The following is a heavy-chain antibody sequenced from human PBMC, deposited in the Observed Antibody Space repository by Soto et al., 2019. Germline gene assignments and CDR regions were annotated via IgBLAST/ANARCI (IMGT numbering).Heavy chain of an antibody. D-gene: IGHD1-26*01. J-gene: IGHJ4*02. V-gene: IGHV3-74*01. Sequence: QTGGSLRLSCAASGFTLSYYWMHWVRQAPGKGLVWVSRINSDGSTTNYADSVKGRFTISRDNAKNTLYLEMNSLRAEDTAVYYCANFYSGRYSTYWGQGTLVTVSS. CDR3: ANFYSGRYSTY. CDR2: INSDGSTT. CDR1: GFTLSYYW.